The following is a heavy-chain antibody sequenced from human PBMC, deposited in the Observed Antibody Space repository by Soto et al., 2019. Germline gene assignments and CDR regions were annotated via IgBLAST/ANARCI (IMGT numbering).Heavy chain of an antibody. Sequence: PSETLSLTCTVSGGSISSYYWSWIRQPPGKGLEWIGYNYYSGSTNYNPSLKGRVTISVDTSKNQFSLKPSSVTAADTAVYHCARMRGTYDSSGFDYWGQGTLVNDSS. CDR2: NYYSGST. V-gene: IGHV4-59*01. CDR3: ARMRGTYDSSGFDY. J-gene: IGHJ4*02. CDR1: GGSISSYY. D-gene: IGHD3-22*01.